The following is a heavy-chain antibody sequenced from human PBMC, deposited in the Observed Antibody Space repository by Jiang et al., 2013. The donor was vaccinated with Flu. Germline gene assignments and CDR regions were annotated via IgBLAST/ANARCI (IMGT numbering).Heavy chain of an antibody. V-gene: IGHV4-61*02. CDR2: IYTHGST. Sequence: AGKGLEWIGRIYTHGSTELQPSLKSRVTISVDTSKNQFSLKLSSVTAADTAVYYCARTYDSSGYPIDYWGQGTLVTVSS. D-gene: IGHD3-22*01. J-gene: IGHJ4*02. CDR3: ARTYDSSGYPIDY.